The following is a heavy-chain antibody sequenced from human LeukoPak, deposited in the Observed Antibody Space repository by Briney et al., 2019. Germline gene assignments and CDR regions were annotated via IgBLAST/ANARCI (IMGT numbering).Heavy chain of an antibody. CDR1: GFTFSSYW. J-gene: IGHJ6*03. Sequence: SGGSLRLSCAASGFTFSSYWMSWVRQAPGKGLEWVANIKQDGSEKYYVDSVKGRFTISRDNAKNSLYLQMNSLRAEDTAVYYCARGEGSGSSYYYYYYMDVWGKGTTVTVSS. V-gene: IGHV3-7*01. CDR3: ARGEGSGSSYYYYYYMDV. CDR2: IKQDGSEK. D-gene: IGHD3-10*01.